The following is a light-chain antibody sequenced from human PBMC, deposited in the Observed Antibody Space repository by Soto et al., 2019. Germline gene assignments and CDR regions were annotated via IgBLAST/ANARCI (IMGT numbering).Light chain of an antibody. V-gene: IGKV1-5*01. Sequence: DMQMTQSPSTLSASVGDRVTITCRASQSISSWLAWFQQKPGKAPKLLIYDASSLESGVPSSFSGSGSGTEFTLTISSLQPDDFATYYCRQYSSFSPGTFGQGTKVDIK. J-gene: IGKJ1*01. CDR2: DAS. CDR1: QSISSW. CDR3: RQYSSFSPGT.